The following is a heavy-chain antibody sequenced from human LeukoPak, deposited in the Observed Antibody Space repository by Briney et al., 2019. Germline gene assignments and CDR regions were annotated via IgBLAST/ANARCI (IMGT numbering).Heavy chain of an antibody. J-gene: IGHJ4*02. D-gene: IGHD3-22*01. CDR1: GYTLTELS. Sequence: ASVKVSCKVSGYTLTELSMYWVRQAPGKGLEWMGGFDPEDGETIYAQKFQGRVTMTEDTSTDTAYMELSSLRSEDTAVYYCATLYYYDSSGIRLVDYWGQGTLVTVSS. CDR3: ATLYYYDSSGIRLVDY. V-gene: IGHV1-24*01. CDR2: FDPEDGET.